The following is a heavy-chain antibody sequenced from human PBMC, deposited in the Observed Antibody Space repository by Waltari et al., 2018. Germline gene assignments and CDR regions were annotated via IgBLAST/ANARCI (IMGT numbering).Heavy chain of an antibody. CDR3: AKAVDYYYYMDV. V-gene: IGHV3-23*03. CDR2: IYSGGST. J-gene: IGHJ6*03. Sequence: EVQLLVSGGGLVQPGGSLRLSCAASGFTFSSYAMSWVRQAPGKGLEWVSVIYSGGSTYYADSVKGRFTISRDNSKNTLYLQMNSLRAEDTAVYYCAKAVDYYYYMDVWGKGTTVTVSS. CDR1: GFTFSSYA.